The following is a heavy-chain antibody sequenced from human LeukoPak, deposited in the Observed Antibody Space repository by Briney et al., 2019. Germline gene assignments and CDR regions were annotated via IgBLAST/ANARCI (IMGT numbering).Heavy chain of an antibody. CDR1: GFTFSSFA. CDR2: MSGDATST. J-gene: IGHJ4*02. V-gene: IGHV3-23*01. CDR3: AKRTSGSSWYSSDS. Sequence: QPGGSQRLSCAASGFTFSSFAMNWVRQAPGKGLEWASTMSGDATSTYYADSVKGRFTISRDNSKTTLFLQMNSLRAEDTAVYYCAKRTSGSSWYSSDSWGQGTLVTVSS. D-gene: IGHD6-13*01.